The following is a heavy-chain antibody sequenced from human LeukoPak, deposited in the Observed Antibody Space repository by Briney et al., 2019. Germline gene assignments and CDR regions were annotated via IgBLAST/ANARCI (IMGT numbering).Heavy chain of an antibody. J-gene: IGHJ6*03. CDR3: ARDRLRGSYYYYMDV. V-gene: IGHV3-7*01. CDR1: GFTFSSYW. CDR2: IKQDGSER. Sequence: SGGSLRLSCAASGFTFSSYWMSWVRQAPGKGLEWVANIKQDGSERYYVDSEKGRFTISRDNAKNSLYLQMNSLRAEDTAVYYCARDRLRGSYYYYMDVWGKGTTVTISS. D-gene: IGHD3-10*01.